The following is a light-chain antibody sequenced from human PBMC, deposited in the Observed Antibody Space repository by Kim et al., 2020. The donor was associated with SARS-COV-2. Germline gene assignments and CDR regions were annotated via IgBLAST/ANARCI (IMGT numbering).Light chain of an antibody. CDR2: QDT. CDR1: NLGDKY. J-gene: IGLJ3*02. V-gene: IGLV3-1*01. Sequence: SYELTQPPSVSVSPGQTASITCPGDNLGDKYACWYQQKPGQSPLLVIYQDTRRPSGIPDRFSGSNSGNTATLTISGTQAMDEADYYCQTWDGITAVFGGG. CDR3: QTWDGITAV.